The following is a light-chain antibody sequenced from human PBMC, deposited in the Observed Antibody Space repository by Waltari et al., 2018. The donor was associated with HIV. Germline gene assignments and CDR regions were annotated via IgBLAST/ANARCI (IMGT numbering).Light chain of an antibody. J-gene: IGLJ2*01. CDR1: TSNIANNY. CDR3: GTWDNSLSGVV. CDR2: ENN. V-gene: IGLV1-51*02. Sequence: QSVLTQPPSVSAAPGPKVTMSCSGGTSNIANNYVSWYQQLPGTAPKVLIYENNKRPSGIPDRFSGSKSGTSATLGITGLQTGDEADYYCGTWDNSLSGVVFGGGTKLTV.